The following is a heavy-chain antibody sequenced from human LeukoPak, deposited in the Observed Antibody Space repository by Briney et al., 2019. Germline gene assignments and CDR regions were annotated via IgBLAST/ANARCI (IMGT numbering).Heavy chain of an antibody. V-gene: IGHV1-2*02. CDR3: ARDNFLYCSSTTCLFDY. D-gene: IGHD2-2*01. CDR1: GYTFTDYY. J-gene: IGHJ4*02. Sequence: ASVKVSCKASGYTFTDYYLHWVRQAPGQGFEWMGWINPNSGDTNYARKFQGRVTMTRDTSISTAHMEMSRLRSDDTAVYYCARDNFLYCSSTTCLFDYWGQGTLVTVSS. CDR2: INPNSGDT.